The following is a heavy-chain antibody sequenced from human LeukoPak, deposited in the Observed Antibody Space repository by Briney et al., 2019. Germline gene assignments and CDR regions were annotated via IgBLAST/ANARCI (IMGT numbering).Heavy chain of an antibody. Sequence: GGSPRLSCAASGFTFSSYWMSWVRQAPGKGLEWVANIKQDGSEKYYVDSVKGRFTISRDNAKNSLYLQMNSLRAEDTAVYYCARETDTPYYYDSSGYSYWGQGTLVTVSS. CDR2: IKQDGSEK. D-gene: IGHD3-22*01. J-gene: IGHJ4*02. V-gene: IGHV3-7*01. CDR1: GFTFSSYW. CDR3: ARETDTPYYYDSSGYSY.